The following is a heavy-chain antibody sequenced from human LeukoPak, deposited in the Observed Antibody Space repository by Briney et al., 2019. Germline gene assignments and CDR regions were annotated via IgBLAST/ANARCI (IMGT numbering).Heavy chain of an antibody. D-gene: IGHD5-24*01. CDR2: IYSGGST. V-gene: IGHV3-53*01. Sequence: GGSLRLSCAASGFTVSSNYMSWVRQAPGKGLEWVSVIYSGGSTYYADSVKGRFTISRDNSKNTLYLQMNSLRAEDTAVYYCARESHGSRRYYYYYTDVWGKGTTVTVSS. J-gene: IGHJ6*03. CDR3: ARESHGSRRYYYYYTDV. CDR1: GFTVSSNY.